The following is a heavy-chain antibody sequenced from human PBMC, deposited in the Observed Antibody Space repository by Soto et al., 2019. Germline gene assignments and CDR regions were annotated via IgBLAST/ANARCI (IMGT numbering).Heavy chain of an antibody. D-gene: IGHD3-9*01. V-gene: IGHV1-2*04. J-gene: IGHJ6*04. Sequence: ASVKVSCKASGYTFTGYYMHWVRQAPGQGLEWMGWINPNSGGTNYAQKFQGWVTMTRDTSISTAYMELSRLRSDDTAVYYCARAALRYFDWLLAPGGGYGMDVWGEGTTVTVSS. CDR3: ARAALRYFDWLLAPGGGYGMDV. CDR1: GYTFTGYY. CDR2: INPNSGGT.